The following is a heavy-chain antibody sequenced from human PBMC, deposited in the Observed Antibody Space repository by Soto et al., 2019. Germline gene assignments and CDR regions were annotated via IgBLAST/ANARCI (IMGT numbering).Heavy chain of an antibody. V-gene: IGHV4-30-2*01. J-gene: IGHJ2*01. CDR1: GGSISSVGYS. D-gene: IGHD6-19*01. CDR3: ARIPLAVAGTYWYFDL. Sequence: QLQLQESGSGLVKPSQTLSLTCAVSGGSISSVGYSWSWIRQPPGKGLEWIGYIYHSGSTYYNPSLKSGVTISVDRSKNQFSLKLSSVTAADTAVYYCARIPLAVAGTYWYFDLWGRGTLVTVSS. CDR2: IYHSGST.